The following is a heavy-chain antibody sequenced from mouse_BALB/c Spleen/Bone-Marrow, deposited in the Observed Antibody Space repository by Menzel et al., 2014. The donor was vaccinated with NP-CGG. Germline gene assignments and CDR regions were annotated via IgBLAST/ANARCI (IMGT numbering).Heavy chain of an antibody. V-gene: IGHV2-6-7*01. CDR2: IWGDGST. CDR1: GFSLTGYG. CDR3: ARDAGTGRFAY. Sequence: VQAVESGPGLVAPSQSLSITCTVSGFSLTGYGVNWVRQPPGKGLEWLGMIWGDGSTDYNSALRSRLSISKDNSKSQVFLKMNSLQTDDTARYYCARDAGTGRFAYWGQGTLVTVSA. D-gene: IGHD4-1*01. J-gene: IGHJ3*01.